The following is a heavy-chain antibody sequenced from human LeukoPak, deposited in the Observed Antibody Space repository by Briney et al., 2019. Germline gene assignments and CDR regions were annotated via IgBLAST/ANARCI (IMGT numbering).Heavy chain of an antibody. CDR3: AKDRENIGGPSTYFDY. V-gene: IGHV3-30*18. J-gene: IGHJ4*02. Sequence: GRSLRLSCAASGFTFSSYGMHWVRQAPGKGLEWVAVISYDGSSKYYADSVKGRFTISRDNSKNTLYLQMNSLRAEDTAVYYCAKDRENIGGPSTYFDYWGQGTLSPSPQ. D-gene: IGHD2/OR15-2a*01. CDR2: ISYDGSSK. CDR1: GFTFSSYG.